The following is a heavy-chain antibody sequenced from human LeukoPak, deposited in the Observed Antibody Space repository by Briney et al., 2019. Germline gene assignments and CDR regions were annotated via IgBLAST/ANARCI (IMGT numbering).Heavy chain of an antibody. CDR2: INSDGSSI. D-gene: IGHD5-12*01. CDR1: GSTFSSYW. CDR3: AREGRVSGYDFDC. Sequence: GGSLRLSCAASGSTFSSYWMHWVRQAPGKGLVWVSRINSDGSSITYADSVKGRFTISRDNAKNTLYLQMNSLRVEDTAVYYCAREGRVSGYDFDCWGQGTLVTVSS. V-gene: IGHV3-74*03. J-gene: IGHJ4*02.